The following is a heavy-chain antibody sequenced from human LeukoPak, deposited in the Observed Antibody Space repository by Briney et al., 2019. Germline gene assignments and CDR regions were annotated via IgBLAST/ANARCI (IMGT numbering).Heavy chain of an antibody. V-gene: IGHV4-30-4*01. CDR3: AGAYALGAYGMDV. CDR2: IYHSGST. D-gene: IGHD1-26*01. J-gene: IGHJ6*02. Sequence: PSQTLSLTCTVSGGSISSGDYYWSWIRQPPGKGLGWIGYIYHSGSTYYNPSLKSRVTISVDTSKNQFSLKLSSVTAADTAVYYCAGAYALGAYGMDVWGQGTTVTVSS. CDR1: GGSISSGDYY.